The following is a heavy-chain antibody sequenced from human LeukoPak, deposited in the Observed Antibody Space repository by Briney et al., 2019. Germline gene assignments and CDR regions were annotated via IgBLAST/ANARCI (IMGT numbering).Heavy chain of an antibody. D-gene: IGHD2-2*01. CDR2: ISGSGGGT. J-gene: IGHJ6*02. V-gene: IGHV3-23*01. Sequence: PGGSLRLSCAASGFRFTGYWMTWVRQAPGKGLEWVSGISGSGGGTYYADSVKGRFTISRDNSKNTLYLQMNSLRVEDTAVYYCAKANSRDYCSGTSCYTYYYNGMDVWGQGTTVTVSS. CDR3: AKANSRDYCSGTSCYTYYYNGMDV. CDR1: GFRFTGYW.